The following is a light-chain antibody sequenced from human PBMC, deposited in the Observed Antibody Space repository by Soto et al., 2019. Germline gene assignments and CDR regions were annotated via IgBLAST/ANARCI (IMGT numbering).Light chain of an antibody. CDR2: DSS. Sequence: EIVLTQSPASLSLSPGERASLSCRASQSIANYLAWYQQKPGQAPRLLIYDSSNRATGIPARFSGSGSGTDLTLTISSLEPEDVAVYYCQQRSNWPRITFGQGTRLQIK. CDR1: QSIANY. CDR3: QQRSNWPRIT. V-gene: IGKV3-11*01. J-gene: IGKJ5*01.